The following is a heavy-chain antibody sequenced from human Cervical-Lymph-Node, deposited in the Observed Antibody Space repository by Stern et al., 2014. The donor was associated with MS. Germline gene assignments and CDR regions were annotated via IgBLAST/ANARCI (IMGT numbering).Heavy chain of an antibody. V-gene: IGHV3-74*01. CDR2: INGEGSST. Sequence: EEKLVESGGGLVQPGGPLRLPCAASGFTFSAYWMHWVRQAPGKGLMWVSRINGEGSSTNYTDSVKGLFVISRDNAKNSLYLQINSLRAEDTAVYYCARGRGFFDYWGQGTLVTVSS. CDR1: GFTFSAYW. CDR3: ARGRGFFDY. J-gene: IGHJ4*02.